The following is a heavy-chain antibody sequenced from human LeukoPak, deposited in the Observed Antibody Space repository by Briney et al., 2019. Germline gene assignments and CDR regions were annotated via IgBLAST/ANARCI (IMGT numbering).Heavy chain of an antibody. CDR2: IIPIFGTA. D-gene: IGHD3-3*01. CDR1: GGTFSSYA. Sequence: VASVKVSCKASGGTFSSYAIGWVRQAPGQGLEWMGGIIPIFGTANYAQKFQGRVTITTDESTSTAYMELSSLRSEDTAVYYCARPSTGVAIDYWGQGTLVTVSS. J-gene: IGHJ4*02. CDR3: ARPSTGVAIDY. V-gene: IGHV1-69*05.